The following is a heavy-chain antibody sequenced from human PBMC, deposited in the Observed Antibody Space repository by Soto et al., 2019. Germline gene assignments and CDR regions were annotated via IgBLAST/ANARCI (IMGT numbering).Heavy chain of an antibody. CDR3: AQEYYGSGPDY. V-gene: IGHV3-23*01. J-gene: IGHJ4*02. CDR2: ISGSGAST. D-gene: IGHD3-10*01. Sequence: EVQLLESGGGLVQPGGSLRLSCAASGFTFSSYAMNWVRQAPGKGLEWVSAISGSGASTYYADSAKGRFTISRDNSKNTQYLQMNSLRAEDTAVYYCAQEYYGSGPDYWGQGTLVTASS. CDR1: GFTFSSYA.